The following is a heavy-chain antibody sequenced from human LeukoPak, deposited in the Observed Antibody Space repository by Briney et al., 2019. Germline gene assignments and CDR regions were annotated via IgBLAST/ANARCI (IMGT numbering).Heavy chain of an antibody. D-gene: IGHD3-16*01. Sequence: GGSLRLSCAASGFTFSTYEMNWVRQAPGKGLEWVSYISSSGSTIYYADSVKGRFTISRDNAKKSLFLQMNGLRAEDTAVYYCAGGHRHFYSYYFMDVWGKGTTVTVSS. CDR2: ISSSGSTI. V-gene: IGHV3-48*03. J-gene: IGHJ6*03. CDR3: AGGHRHFYSYYFMDV. CDR1: GFTFSTYE.